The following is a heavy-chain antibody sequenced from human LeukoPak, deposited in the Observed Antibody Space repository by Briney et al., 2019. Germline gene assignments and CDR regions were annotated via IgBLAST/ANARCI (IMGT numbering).Heavy chain of an antibody. V-gene: IGHV3-23*01. CDR2: ISGSGGST. D-gene: IGHD6-19*01. Sequence: GGSLRLSCAASGFTFSSYAMSWVRQAPGKGLEWVSAISGSGGSTHYADSVKGRFTISRDNSKNTLYLQMNSLRAEDTAVYYCAKDGGRWAVAGNENYWGQGTLVTVSS. CDR1: GFTFSSYA. J-gene: IGHJ4*02. CDR3: AKDGGRWAVAGNENY.